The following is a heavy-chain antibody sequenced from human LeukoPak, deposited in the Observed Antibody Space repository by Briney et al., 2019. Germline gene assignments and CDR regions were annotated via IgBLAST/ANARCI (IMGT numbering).Heavy chain of an antibody. Sequence: GGSLRLSCAASGFTFSSYWMSWVRQAPGKGLEWVANIKQDGSEKYYVDSMKGRFTISRDNAKNSLYLQKNSLRAEDTAVYYCARVSYGGKSDYWGQGTLVTVSS. J-gene: IGHJ4*02. V-gene: IGHV3-7*01. CDR2: IKQDGSEK. D-gene: IGHD4/OR15-4a*01. CDR3: ARVSYGGKSDY. CDR1: GFTFSSYW.